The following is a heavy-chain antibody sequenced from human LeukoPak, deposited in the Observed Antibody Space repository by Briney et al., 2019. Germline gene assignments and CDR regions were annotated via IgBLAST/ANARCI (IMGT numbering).Heavy chain of an antibody. CDR1: GFTFSSYW. CDR2: INNDGTIT. V-gene: IGHV3-74*01. CDR3: ANGIAAAATAA. D-gene: IGHD6-13*01. J-gene: IGHJ5*02. Sequence: GGSLRLSCAASGFTFSSYWMHWVRQAPGKGLVWVSRINNDGTITTYADSVKGRFTISRDNSKNTLYLQMNSLRAEDTAVYYCANGIAAAATAAWGQGTLVTVSS.